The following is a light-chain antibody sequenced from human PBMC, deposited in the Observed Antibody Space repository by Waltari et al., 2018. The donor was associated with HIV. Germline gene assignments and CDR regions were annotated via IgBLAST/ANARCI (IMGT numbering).Light chain of an antibody. CDR1: TSKFVGLTF. V-gene: IGLV2-11*01. CDR3: CSYAGSYTWV. J-gene: IGLJ3*02. CDR2: DVT. Sequence: SALPKPPQVSGSPGNPAPFPSTGTTSKFVGLTFVPCYQQHPGKAPKLRIYDVTRRPPGVPDRFSGSKSGNTSSLTISGLQAEDEADYYCCSYAGSYTWVFGGGTKLTVL.